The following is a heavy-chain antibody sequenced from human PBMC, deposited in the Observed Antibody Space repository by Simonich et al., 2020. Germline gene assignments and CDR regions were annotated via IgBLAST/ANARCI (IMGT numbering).Heavy chain of an antibody. V-gene: IGHV3-21*01. D-gene: IGHD6-13*01. Sequence: EVQLVESGGGLVKPGGSLRLSCAASGFTFSSYSMNWVRQAPGKGWGWAPSISRSSSYIYYADSMKGRFTISRDNAKNSLYLQMNSLRAEDTAVYYCARDAAGDYWGQGTLVTVSS. CDR2: ISRSSSYI. CDR3: ARDAAGDY. CDR1: GFTFSSYS. J-gene: IGHJ4*02.